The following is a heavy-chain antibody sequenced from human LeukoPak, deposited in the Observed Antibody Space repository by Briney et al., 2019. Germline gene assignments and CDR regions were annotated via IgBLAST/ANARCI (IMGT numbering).Heavy chain of an antibody. CDR1: GFTFTSYA. CDR3: AKNAGYSYGLYYFDY. J-gene: IGHJ4*02. Sequence: GGSLRLSCAVSGFTFTSYALSWVREAPGKGLEWVSAISAGGGSTYDADSVKGRFTISRDNSKNTVHLQMDSLRAEDSAVYYCAKNAGYSYGLYYFDYWGQGTLVTVSS. D-gene: IGHD5-18*01. V-gene: IGHV3-23*01. CDR2: ISAGGGST.